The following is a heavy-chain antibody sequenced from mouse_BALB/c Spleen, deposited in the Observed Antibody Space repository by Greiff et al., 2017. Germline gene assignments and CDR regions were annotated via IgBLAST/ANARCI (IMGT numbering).Heavy chain of an antibody. CDR1: GYAFSSYW. D-gene: IGHD6-1*01. V-gene: IGHV1-80*01. CDR2: IYPGDGDT. CDR3: ARWAALRYFDY. Sequence: QVQLQQSGAELVRPGSSVKISCKASGYAFSSYWMNWVKQRPGQGLEWIGQIYPGDGDTNYNGKFKGKATLTSDKSSSTAYMELSSLTSEDSAVYYCARWAALRYFDYWGQGTTLTVSS. J-gene: IGHJ2*01.